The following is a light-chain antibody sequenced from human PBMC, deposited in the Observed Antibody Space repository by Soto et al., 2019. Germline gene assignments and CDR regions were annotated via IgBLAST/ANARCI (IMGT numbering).Light chain of an antibody. CDR3: QQDNNWPPWT. Sequence: EIVMTQSPATLSVSPGERATLSCRASQSVRNNLAWYQQKPGQAPRLLIYDASTRATGIPARFSGSGSGTEFTLTISSLQSEDFAVYYCQQDNNWPPWTFGHGTKVEIK. CDR1: QSVRNN. CDR2: DAS. J-gene: IGKJ1*01. V-gene: IGKV3-15*01.